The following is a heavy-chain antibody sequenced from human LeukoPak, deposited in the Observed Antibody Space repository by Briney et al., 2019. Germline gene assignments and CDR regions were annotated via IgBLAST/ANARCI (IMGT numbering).Heavy chain of an antibody. D-gene: IGHD2-21*02. J-gene: IGHJ4*02. V-gene: IGHV1-2*06. Sequence: ASVKVSCKASGYTFTGYNIHWMRQAPGQGLEWMGRINPNGGGTNYAQNFQGRVTMTMDTSITTVYMEVSGLTPDDTAVYYCARAVRVTTDFDCWGQGTLVTVSS. CDR3: ARAVRVTTDFDC. CDR1: GYTFTGYN. CDR2: INPNGGGT.